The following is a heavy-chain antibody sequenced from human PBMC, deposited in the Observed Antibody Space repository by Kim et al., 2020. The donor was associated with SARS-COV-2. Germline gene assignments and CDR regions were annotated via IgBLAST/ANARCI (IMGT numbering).Heavy chain of an antibody. V-gene: IGHV1-8*01. D-gene: IGHD4-4*01. CDR3: TRGDSTDYTTYWFDP. J-gene: IGHJ5*02. CDR2: MSPDTGDT. CDR1: GYIFTSFD. Sequence: ASVKVSCTASGYIFTSFDIHWVRQAAGQGLEWMGMMSPDTGDTGYARKFRGRVRMARESSTNTVYMELSSLRSEDTAVYYCTRGDSTDYTTYWFDPWGQGTQVTVSS.